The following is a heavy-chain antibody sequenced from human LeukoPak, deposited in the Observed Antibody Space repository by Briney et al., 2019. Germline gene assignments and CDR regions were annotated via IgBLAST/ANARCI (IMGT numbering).Heavy chain of an antibody. Sequence: TSETLSLTCTVSGGSISTSNYYWGWLRQPPGKGLEWIGEINHSESTNYNPSLKSRVTISVDTSKNQYSLKLSSVTAADTAVYYCARGNGRYCSGGSCYSRGKGFDYWGQGTLVTVSS. CDR1: GGSISTSNYY. CDR2: INHSEST. CDR3: ARGNGRYCSGGSCYSRGKGFDY. V-gene: IGHV4-39*07. J-gene: IGHJ4*02. D-gene: IGHD2-15*01.